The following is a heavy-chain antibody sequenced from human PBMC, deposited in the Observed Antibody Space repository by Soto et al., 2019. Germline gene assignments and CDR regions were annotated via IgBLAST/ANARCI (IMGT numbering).Heavy chain of an antibody. CDR2: MKSDGSR. V-gene: IGHV3-30*18. D-gene: IGHD3-3*01. CDR3: EKPRSSLEWPPIDF. J-gene: IGHJ5*01. Sequence: GGSLRLSCEASGFTFRSYGMHWVRQAPGKGLEWVAVMKSDGSRDHIDSVKGRFTIFRDNSKKTLYLQMNNLRPEDSAVYYCEKPRSSLEWPPIDFSGHATLVTVSS. CDR1: GFTFRSYG.